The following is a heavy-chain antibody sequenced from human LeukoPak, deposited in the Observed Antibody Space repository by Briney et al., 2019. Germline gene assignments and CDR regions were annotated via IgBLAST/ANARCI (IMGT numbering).Heavy chain of an antibody. D-gene: IGHD1-26*01. CDR3: AKADLLSYFDY. CDR2: ISGSGGST. CDR1: GFTVSSNY. J-gene: IGHJ4*02. Sequence: GGSLRLSCAASGFTVSSNYMSWVRQAPGKGLEWVSAISGSGGSTYYADSVKGRFTISRDNSKNTLYLQMNSLRAEDTAVYYCAKADLLSYFDYWGQGTLVTVSS. V-gene: IGHV3-23*01.